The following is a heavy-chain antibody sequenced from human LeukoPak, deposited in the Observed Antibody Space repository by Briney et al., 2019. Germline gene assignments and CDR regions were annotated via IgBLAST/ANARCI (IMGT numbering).Heavy chain of an antibody. Sequence: GGSLRLSCADSGFTFSSYAMQWGRQAPGKGLERVAVISYDGSNKYYADSVKGRFTISRDNSKNTLYLQMNSLRSDDTAVYYCARGQKSQLLYWFDPWGRRTLVTVSS. D-gene: IGHD2-2*01. V-gene: IGHV3-30-3*01. CDR3: ARGQKSQLLYWFDP. J-gene: IGHJ5*02. CDR1: GFTFSSYA. CDR2: ISYDGSNK.